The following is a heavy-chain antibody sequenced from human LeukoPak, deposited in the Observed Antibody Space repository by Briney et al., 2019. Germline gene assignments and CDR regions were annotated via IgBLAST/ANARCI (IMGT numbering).Heavy chain of an antibody. Sequence: SETLSLTCAVSGYSINSGYYWGWIRQPPGKGLEWIGSIYHSGSTYYNPSLKSRVTISVDTSKNQFSLKLSPVTAADTAVYYCARGNSCSSTSCYAGYYYYGMDVWGKGTTVTVSS. J-gene: IGHJ6*04. D-gene: IGHD2-2*01. V-gene: IGHV4-38-2*01. CDR3: ARGNSCSSTSCYAGYYYYGMDV. CDR2: IYHSGST. CDR1: GYSINSGYY.